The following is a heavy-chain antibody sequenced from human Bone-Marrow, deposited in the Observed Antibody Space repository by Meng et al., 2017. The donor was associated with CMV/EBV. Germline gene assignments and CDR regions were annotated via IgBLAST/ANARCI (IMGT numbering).Heavy chain of an antibody. Sequence: CAVSGDTIDSRYWWSWVRQPPGKGLEWIGENYHSGSTSYNPSLKSRVTISVDKSKNQFSLKLSSVTAADTAVYYCARNHGKTDFDYWGQGTLVTVSS. CDR1: GDTIDSRYW. D-gene: IGHD1-14*01. J-gene: IGHJ4*02. CDR3: ARNHGKTDFDY. V-gene: IGHV4-4*02. CDR2: NYHSGST.